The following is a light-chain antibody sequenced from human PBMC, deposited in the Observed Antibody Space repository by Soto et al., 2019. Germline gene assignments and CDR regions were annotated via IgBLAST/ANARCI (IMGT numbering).Light chain of an antibody. V-gene: IGKV3-11*01. CDR2: DTS. CDR1: QSVRNY. Sequence: EIVLTKSPATLSLSPGERATLSCRASQSVRNYLIWYQQKPGLAPRLLIYDTSTRATGIPARFSGSGSATDYTLNITSREPEDFAVYYCQQRSSWPLTFGGGTKVEIK. J-gene: IGKJ4*01. CDR3: QQRSSWPLT.